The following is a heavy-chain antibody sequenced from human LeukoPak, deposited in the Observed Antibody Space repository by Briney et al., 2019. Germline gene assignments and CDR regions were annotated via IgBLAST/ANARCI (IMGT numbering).Heavy chain of an antibody. CDR1: GGSISSSSYY. CDR2: IYYSGST. CDR3: ARGYSGSYLAAFDI. Sequence: SETLSLTCTVSGGSISSSSYYWGWIRQPPGQGLEWIGSIYYSGSTYYNPSLKSRVTISVDTSKNQFSLKLSSVTAADTAVYYCARGYSGSYLAAFDIWGQGTMVTVSS. J-gene: IGHJ3*02. V-gene: IGHV4-39*01. D-gene: IGHD1-26*01.